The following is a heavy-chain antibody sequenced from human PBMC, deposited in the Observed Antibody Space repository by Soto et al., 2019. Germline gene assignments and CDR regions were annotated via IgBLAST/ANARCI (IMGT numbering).Heavy chain of an antibody. CDR1: GFSFSDYS. CDR3: ARAPGNDRYCDY. V-gene: IGHV3-21*01. CDR2: ITHTVTNA. Sequence: GSLRLSCTASGFSFSDYSFNWVRQAPGQGLEWVSSITHTVTNAYYADSVKGRFTISKDSADNSLILQMTSLRAEDTAVYHCARAPGNDRYCDYWGQGTLLTVSS. D-gene: IGHD1-1*01. J-gene: IGHJ4*02.